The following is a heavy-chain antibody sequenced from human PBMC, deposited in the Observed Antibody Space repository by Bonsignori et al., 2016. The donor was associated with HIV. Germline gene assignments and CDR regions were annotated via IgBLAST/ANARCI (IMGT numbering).Heavy chain of an antibody. CDR1: GGSFSGYY. D-gene: IGHD3-22*01. CDR2: INHSGST. J-gene: IGHJ4*02. Sequence: SETLSLTCAVYGGSFSGYYWSWIRQPPGKGLEWIGEINHSGSTNYNPSLKSRVTISVDTSKNQFSLKLSSVTAADTAVYYCARGGAINYYDSSGPIDYWGQGTLVTVSS. V-gene: IGHV4-34*01. CDR3: ARGGAINYYDSSGPIDY.